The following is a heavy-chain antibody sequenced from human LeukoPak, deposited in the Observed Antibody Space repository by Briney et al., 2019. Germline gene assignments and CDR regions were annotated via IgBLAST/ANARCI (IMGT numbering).Heavy chain of an antibody. J-gene: IGHJ6*04. CDR1: GGTFSSYA. Sequence: SVKVSCKASGGTFSSYAISWVRQAPGQGLEWMGGIIPIFGTANYAQKFQGRVTITADESTSTAYMELGSLRSEDTAVYYCARDNRPYYYYYGMDVWGKGTTVTVSS. V-gene: IGHV1-69*13. CDR2: IIPIFGTA. D-gene: IGHD2/OR15-2a*01. CDR3: ARDNRPYYYYYGMDV.